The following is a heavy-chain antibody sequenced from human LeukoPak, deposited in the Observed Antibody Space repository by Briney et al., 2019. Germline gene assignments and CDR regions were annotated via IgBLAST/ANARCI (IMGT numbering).Heavy chain of an antibody. V-gene: IGHV1-2*02. CDR1: GYTFTGYY. CDR2: INPNSGGT. J-gene: IGHJ6*02. Sequence: GASVKVSCKASGYTFTGYYMDWVRQAPGQGLEWMGWINPNSGGTNYAQKFQGRVTMTRDTSISTAYMELSRLRSDDTAVYYCAREKYQLPYGMDVWGQGTTVTVSS. D-gene: IGHD2-2*01. CDR3: AREKYQLPYGMDV.